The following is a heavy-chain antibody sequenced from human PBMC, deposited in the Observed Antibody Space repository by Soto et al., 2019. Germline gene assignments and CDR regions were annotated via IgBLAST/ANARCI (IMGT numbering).Heavy chain of an antibody. CDR1: GGSISSYY. J-gene: IGHJ6*03. Sequence: SETLSLTCTVSGGSISSYYWSWIRQPPGKGLEWIGYIYYSGSTNYNPSLKSRVTISVDTSKNQFSLKLSSVTAADTAVYYCAGAGGPHYYYYMDVWGKGTTVTSP. CDR3: AGAGGPHYYYYMDV. CDR2: IYYSGST. V-gene: IGHV4-59*01.